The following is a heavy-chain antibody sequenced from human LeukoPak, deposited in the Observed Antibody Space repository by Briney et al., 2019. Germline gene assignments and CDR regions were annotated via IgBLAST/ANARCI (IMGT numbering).Heavy chain of an antibody. CDR3: ARESYYYDSSGYYSDAFDI. J-gene: IGHJ3*02. CDR2: IYTSGST. V-gene: IGHV4-4*07. CDR1: GGSISSYY. Sequence: PSETLSLTCTVSGGSISSYYWSWIRQPAGKGLEWIWRIYTSGSTNYNPSLKSRVTMSVDTSKNQFSLKLSSVTAADTAVYYCARESYYYDSSGYYSDAFDIWGQGTMVTVSS. D-gene: IGHD3-22*01.